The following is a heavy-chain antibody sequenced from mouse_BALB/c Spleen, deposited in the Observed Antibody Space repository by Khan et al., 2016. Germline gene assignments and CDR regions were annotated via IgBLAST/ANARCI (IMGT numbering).Heavy chain of an antibody. CDR1: GYTFSSYW. CDR3: ARWLLGAMDY. D-gene: IGHD2-3*01. CDR2: ILPGSGSD. Sequence: QVQLQQSGAELMKPGASVKISCKATGYTFSSYWIEWIKQRPGHGLEWIGEILPGSGSDTYNEKFKGKATFTADTSSHTVYMQLSSLTSEDSAVYYCARWLLGAMDYWGQGTSVTVSS. J-gene: IGHJ4*01. V-gene: IGHV1-9*01.